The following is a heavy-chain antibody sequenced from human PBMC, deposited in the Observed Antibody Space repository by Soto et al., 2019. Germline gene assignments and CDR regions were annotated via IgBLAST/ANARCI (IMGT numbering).Heavy chain of an antibody. V-gene: IGHV4-59*01. Sequence: SETLSLTCTVSGGSISSYYWSWIRQPPGKGLEWIGYIYYSGSTNYNPSLKSRVTISVDTSKNQFSLKLSSVTAADTAVYYCARDSAPAWFDPWGQGTLVTVSS. J-gene: IGHJ5*02. CDR2: IYYSGST. CDR3: ARDSAPAWFDP. CDR1: GGSISSYY.